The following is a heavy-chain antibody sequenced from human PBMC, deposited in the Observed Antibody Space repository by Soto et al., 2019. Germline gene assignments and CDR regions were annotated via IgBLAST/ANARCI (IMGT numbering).Heavy chain of an antibody. V-gene: IGHV3-9*01. CDR1: GFTFDDYA. Sequence: EVQLVESGGGLVQPGRSLRLSCAASGFTFDDYAMHWVRQVPGKGLEWVSGINWNSGSIGYGDSVKGRFAISSDNAKNSLHLQMNSLSAEDTAVYYCVKDESINWYSGHFRHWGQGTLVTVSS. CDR2: INWNSGSI. D-gene: IGHD6-13*01. CDR3: VKDESINWYSGHFRH. J-gene: IGHJ1*01.